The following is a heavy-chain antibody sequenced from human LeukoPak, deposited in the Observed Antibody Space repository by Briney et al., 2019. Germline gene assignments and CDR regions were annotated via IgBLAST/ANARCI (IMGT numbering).Heavy chain of an antibody. CDR2: IYYSAST. CDR1: GGSISSYY. D-gene: IGHD2/OR15-2a*01. CDR3: ARFYTNWFDP. J-gene: IGHJ5*02. V-gene: IGHV4-59*01. Sequence: NSSETLSLTCTVSGGSISSYYWSWIRQPPGKGLEWIGYIYYSASTNYNPSLKSRVTISVDTSKNQFSLKLSSVTAADTAVYYCARFYTNWFDPWGQGTLVTVSS.